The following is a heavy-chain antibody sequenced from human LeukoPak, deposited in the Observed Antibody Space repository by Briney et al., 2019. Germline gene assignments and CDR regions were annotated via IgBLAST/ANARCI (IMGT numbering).Heavy chain of an antibody. Sequence: GSLRLSCVASGFTFSSSAMSWVRQPPGKGLEWIGEINHSGSTNYNPSLKSRVTISVDTSKNQFSLKLSSVTAADTAVYYCARGIGTPFDYWGQGTLVTVSS. D-gene: IGHD1-1*01. V-gene: IGHV4-34*01. CDR3: ARGIGTPFDY. CDR2: INHSGST. J-gene: IGHJ4*02. CDR1: GFTFSSSA.